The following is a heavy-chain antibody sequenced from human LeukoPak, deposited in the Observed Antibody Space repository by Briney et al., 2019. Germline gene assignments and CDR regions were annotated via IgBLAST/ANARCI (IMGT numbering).Heavy chain of an antibody. Sequence: PSETLSLTCAVYGGSFSGYYWSWIRQPPGKGLKWIGEINHSGSTNYNPSLKSRVTISVDTSKNQFSLKLSSVTAADTAVYYCARALRYCSSTSCSVGRFDPWGQGTLVTVSS. J-gene: IGHJ5*02. CDR1: GGSFSGYY. V-gene: IGHV4-34*01. CDR3: ARALRYCSSTSCSVGRFDP. CDR2: INHSGST. D-gene: IGHD2-2*01.